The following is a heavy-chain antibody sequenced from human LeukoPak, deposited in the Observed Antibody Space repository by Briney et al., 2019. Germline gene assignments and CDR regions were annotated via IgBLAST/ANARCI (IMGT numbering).Heavy chain of an antibody. CDR2: INAGNGNT. J-gene: IGHJ3*02. D-gene: IGHD3-10*01. CDR1: GYTFTSYA. V-gene: IGHV1-3*01. Sequence: RASVKVSCKASGYTFTSYAMHWVRQAPGQRLEWMGWINAGNGNTKYSQKFQGRVTITRDTSASTAYMELSSLRSEDTAVYYCARPREVLLWFGESDDAFDIWGQGTMVTVSS. CDR3: ARPREVLLWFGESDDAFDI.